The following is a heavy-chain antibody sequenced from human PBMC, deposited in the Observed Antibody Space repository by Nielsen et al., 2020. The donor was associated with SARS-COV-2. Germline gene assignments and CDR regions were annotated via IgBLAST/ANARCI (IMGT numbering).Heavy chain of an antibody. V-gene: IGHV3-30*04. Sequence: GGSLRLSCAASAFTFSNYAVHWVRQAPGKGLEWVAVISSDGREKYYADSVRGRFSISRDTSKNTVYLQMNSVRAEDTAVYYCARDGSGWYIGYWGQGTLVTVSS. CDR3: ARDGSGWYIGY. D-gene: IGHD6-19*01. J-gene: IGHJ4*02. CDR2: ISSDGREK. CDR1: AFTFSNYA.